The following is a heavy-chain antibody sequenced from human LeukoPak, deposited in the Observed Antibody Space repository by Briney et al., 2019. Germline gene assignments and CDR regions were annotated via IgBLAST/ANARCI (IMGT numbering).Heavy chain of an antibody. V-gene: IGHV1-2*02. CDR2: INPNSGGT. CDR3: AKDPSYDSNGPSDF. D-gene: IGHD3-22*01. J-gene: IGHJ4*02. Sequence: ASVKVSCKASGYTFTGYYLHWVRQAPGQGLEWMGWINPNSGGTNYAQKFQGRVTMTRDTSITTAYMDLIRLTSDDTAVYYCAKDPSYDSNGPSDFWGQGTLVTVSS. CDR1: GYTFTGYY.